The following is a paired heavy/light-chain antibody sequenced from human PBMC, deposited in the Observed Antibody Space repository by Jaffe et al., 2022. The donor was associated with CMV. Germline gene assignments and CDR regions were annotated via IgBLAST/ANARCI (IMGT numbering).Light chain of an antibody. CDR1: QSLLYGSNNKNY. CDR3: HQYYYSPPT. J-gene: IGKJ1*01. Sequence: DIVMTQSPDSLAVSLGERATINCKSGQSLLYGSNNKNYLAWYQQKPGQPPKLLFYWASVRESGVPDRFSGSGSGTDFTLTISSLQAEDVAVYFCHQYYYSPPTFGQGTKVEIK. V-gene: IGKV4-1*01. CDR2: WAS.
Heavy chain of an antibody. CDR2: IYYAGST. Sequence: QVQLQESGPGLVKPSETLSLTCTVSGGSISGYYWSWIRQPPTKGLEYIGYIYYAGSTHYNPSLKGRVTISLDMSKNQFSLTVSSVTPADTAVYYCARVPLCGSDCYPLPNYYYYYYMDVWGKGTTVTVSS. D-gene: IGHD2-21*02. CDR3: ARVPLCGSDCYPLPNYYYYYYMDV. V-gene: IGHV4-59*01. CDR1: GGSISGYY. J-gene: IGHJ6*03.